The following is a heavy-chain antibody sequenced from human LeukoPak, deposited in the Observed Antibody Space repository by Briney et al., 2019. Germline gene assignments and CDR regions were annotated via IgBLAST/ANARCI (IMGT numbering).Heavy chain of an antibody. J-gene: IGHJ5*02. CDR1: GYTFTSYG. Sequence: ASVKVSCKASGYTFTSYGISWVRQAPGRGLEWMGWISAYNGNTNYAQKLQGRVTMTADTSTSTAYMELRSLRSDDTAVYYCARGYCSSTSCYLAGDWFDPWGQGTLVTVSS. CDR2: ISAYNGNT. V-gene: IGHV1-18*01. D-gene: IGHD2-2*01. CDR3: ARGYCSSTSCYLAGDWFDP.